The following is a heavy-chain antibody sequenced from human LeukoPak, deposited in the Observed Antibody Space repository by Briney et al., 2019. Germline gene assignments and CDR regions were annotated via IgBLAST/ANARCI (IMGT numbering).Heavy chain of an antibody. CDR2: IIPIFGTA. CDR1: GGTFSSYA. Sequence: SVKVSCKASGGTFSSYAISWVRQAPGQGLEWMGGIIPIFGTANYAQKFQGRVTITTDESTSTAYMELSSLRSEDTAVYYCATRLVGATNYFDYWGQGTLVTVSS. D-gene: IGHD1-26*01. V-gene: IGHV1-69*05. CDR3: ATRLVGATNYFDY. J-gene: IGHJ4*02.